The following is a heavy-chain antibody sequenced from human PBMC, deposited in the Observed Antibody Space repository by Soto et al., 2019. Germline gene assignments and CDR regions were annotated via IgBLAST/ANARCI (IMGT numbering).Heavy chain of an antibody. J-gene: IGHJ5*02. D-gene: IGHD3-10*01. CDR1: GFTFSSYV. V-gene: IGHV3-30*14. CDR3: AKDSRTRPFGELLRDHHDL. Sequence: GGSLRLSCAASGFTFSSYVMHWVRQAPGKGLECVSVIYYDGSNKYYADSVKGRFTISRDNSKNTLYLQMTSLRTDDTGTYYCAKDSRTRPFGELLRDHHDLWGQGTLVTVSS. CDR2: IYYDGSNK.